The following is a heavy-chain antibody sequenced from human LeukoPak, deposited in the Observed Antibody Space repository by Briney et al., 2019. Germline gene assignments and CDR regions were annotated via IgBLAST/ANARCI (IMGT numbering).Heavy chain of an antibody. Sequence: PGGSLRLSCAASGFTFSTYGMHWVRQAPGKGLEWVAFIRYDESNKYYADSVKGRFTISRDNSKNTLYLQMNSLRVEDTAVYYCATRAVAAPYWGQGTLVTVSS. V-gene: IGHV3-30*02. CDR3: ATRAVAAPY. CDR1: GFTFSTYG. D-gene: IGHD6-19*01. CDR2: IRYDESNK. J-gene: IGHJ4*02.